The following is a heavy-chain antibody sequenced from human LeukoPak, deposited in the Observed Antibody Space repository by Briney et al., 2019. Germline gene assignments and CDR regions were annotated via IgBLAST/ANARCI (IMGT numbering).Heavy chain of an antibody. CDR1: GGSISSGSNF. J-gene: IGHJ4*02. D-gene: IGHD3-22*01. V-gene: IGHV4-39*07. CDR2: IYYSGIT. CDR3: ARARKVYYHDSSGYYNDY. Sequence: TSETLSLTCTVSGGSISSGSNFWGWIRQPPGKGLEWIGNIYYSGITYYNPSLKSRVTISVDTSKNQFSLKLSSVTAADTAVYYCARARKVYYHDSSGYYNDYWGQGTLVTVSS.